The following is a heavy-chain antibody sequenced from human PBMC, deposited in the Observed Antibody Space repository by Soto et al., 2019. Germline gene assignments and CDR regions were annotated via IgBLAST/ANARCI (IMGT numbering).Heavy chain of an antibody. D-gene: IGHD5-12*01. V-gene: IGHV1-18*04. CDR2: ITTYNGNT. CDR1: GYMFPSYD. CDR3: ARFSEGGYNTYNFYYGMDV. J-gene: IGHJ6*02. Sequence: XPLKVSSEASGYMFPSYDISWVRQAPGKGIDWMGWITTYNGNTKYAQDLQGRVTMTTDTSTSTAYMELRSLRSDDTAVYYGARFSEGGYNTYNFYYGMDVWGQGTTFTVSS.